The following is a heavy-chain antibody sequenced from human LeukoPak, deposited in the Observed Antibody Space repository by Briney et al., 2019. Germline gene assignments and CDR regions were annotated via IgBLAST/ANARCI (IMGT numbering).Heavy chain of an antibody. Sequence: GGSLRLSCAASGFTFSNHGMNWVRQAPGKGLEWVANIKQDGSEKYYVDSVKGRFTISRDNAKNSLYLQMNSLRAEDTAVYYCARVRGPGIAAAGYYYYYYYMDVWGKGTTVTVSS. D-gene: IGHD6-13*01. CDR2: IKQDGSEK. CDR1: GFTFSNHG. J-gene: IGHJ6*03. V-gene: IGHV3-7*01. CDR3: ARVRGPGIAAAGYYYYYYYMDV.